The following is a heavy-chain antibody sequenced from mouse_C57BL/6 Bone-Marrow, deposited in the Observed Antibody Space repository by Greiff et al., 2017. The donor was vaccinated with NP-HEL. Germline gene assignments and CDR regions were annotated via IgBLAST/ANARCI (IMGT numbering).Heavy chain of an antibody. Sequence: EVQLQESGAELVRPGASVKLSCTASGFNIKDDYMHWVKQRPEQGLEWIGWIDPENGDTEYASKFQGKATITADTSSNTAYLQLSSLTSEDTAVYYCTTRTGTWYFDVWGTGTTVTVSS. D-gene: IGHD4-1*01. CDR3: TTRTGTWYFDV. CDR2: IDPENGDT. CDR1: GFNIKDDY. J-gene: IGHJ1*03. V-gene: IGHV14-4*01.